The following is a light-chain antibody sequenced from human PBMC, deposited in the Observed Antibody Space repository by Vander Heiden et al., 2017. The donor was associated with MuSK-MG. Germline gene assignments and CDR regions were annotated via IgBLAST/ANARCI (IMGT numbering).Light chain of an antibody. J-gene: IGKJ3*01. CDR3: QQLNSYPLIT. CDR1: QGISSY. CDR2: AAS. Sequence: DIQLTQSPSFLSASVGDRVTITCRASQGISSYLAWYQQKPGKAPKLLIYAASTLQSGVPSRFSGSGYGTEFTLTISSLQPEDFATYYCQQLNSYPLITFGHGTKVDIK. V-gene: IGKV1-9*01.